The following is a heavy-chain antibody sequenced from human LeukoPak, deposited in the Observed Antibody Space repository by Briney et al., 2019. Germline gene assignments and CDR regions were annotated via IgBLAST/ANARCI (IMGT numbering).Heavy chain of an antibody. CDR1: GGTFSSYA. D-gene: IGHD3-22*01. CDR2: IIPIFGIA. Sequence: GASVKVSCMASGGTFSSYAITWVRQAPGQGLEWMGRIIPIFGIANYAQKFQGRVTITADKSTSTAYMELSSLRSEDTAVYYCARYYYDSSGFSQTFFDCWGQGTLVTVSS. CDR3: ARYYYDSSGFSQTFFDC. V-gene: IGHV1-69*04. J-gene: IGHJ4*02.